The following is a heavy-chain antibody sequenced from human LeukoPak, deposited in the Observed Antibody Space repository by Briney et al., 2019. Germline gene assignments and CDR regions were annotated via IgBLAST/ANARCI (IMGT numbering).Heavy chain of an antibody. CDR3: ARGSYGDY. CDR2: ISTYNGNT. V-gene: IGHV1-18*01. D-gene: IGHD1-26*01. CDR1: GYTFTTYG. J-gene: IGHJ4*02. Sequence: GASVKVSRKASGYTFTTYGISWVRQAPGQGLEWMGWISTYNGNTNYAQNLQGRLTMTTDTSTSTAYMELRSLTSDDTAMYYCARGSYGDYWGQGTLVTVSS.